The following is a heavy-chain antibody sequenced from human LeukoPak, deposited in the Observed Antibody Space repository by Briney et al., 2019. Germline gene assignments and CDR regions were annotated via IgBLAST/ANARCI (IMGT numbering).Heavy chain of an antibody. D-gene: IGHD3-22*01. CDR1: GGTFSSYA. CDR3: ARPLRSGYYYNAFDI. CDR2: IIPIFGTA. J-gene: IGHJ3*02. V-gene: IGHV1-69*05. Sequence: SVKVSCKASGGTFSSYAISWVRQAPGQGLEWMGRIIPIFGTANYAQKFQGRVTITTDESTSTAYMELSRLRSEDTAVYYCARPLRSGYYYNAFDIWGQGTMVTVSS.